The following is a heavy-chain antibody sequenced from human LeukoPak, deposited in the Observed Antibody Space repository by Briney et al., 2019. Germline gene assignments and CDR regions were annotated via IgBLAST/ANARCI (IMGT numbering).Heavy chain of an antibody. D-gene: IGHD3-22*01. V-gene: IGHV3-23*01. CDR2: ISGSGGST. CDR3: ATHYDTSGYYYFDF. Sequence: PGGSLRLSCAASGFTFSSYAMSWVRQAPGKGLEWVSAISGSGGSTYYADSVKGRFTISRDNSKNTLYLQMNSLRAEDTAVYCCATHYDTSGYYYFDFWGQGTLVTVSS. J-gene: IGHJ4*02. CDR1: GFTFSSYA.